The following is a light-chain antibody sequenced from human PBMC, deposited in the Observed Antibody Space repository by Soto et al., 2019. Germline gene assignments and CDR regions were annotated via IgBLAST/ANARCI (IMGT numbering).Light chain of an antibody. CDR3: QQYNSFSN. Sequence: DIQMTQSPSTLSASVGDRVNITCRASQSVGRWLAWYQQKPGKAPKLLVFSASRLDSGAPSRFSGSGSGTDFTLTISSLQPDDFTTYYCQQYNSFSNFGQGTKLEIK. CDR2: SAS. J-gene: IGKJ2*01. V-gene: IGKV1-5*03. CDR1: QSVGRW.